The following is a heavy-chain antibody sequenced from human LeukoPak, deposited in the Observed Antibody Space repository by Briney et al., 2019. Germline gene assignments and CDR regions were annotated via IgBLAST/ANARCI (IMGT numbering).Heavy chain of an antibody. CDR1: GYTFTSYG. CDR3: ARDPVVVPAAPRGYFDY. CDR2: ISAYNGNT. D-gene: IGHD2-2*01. V-gene: IGHV1-18*01. Sequence: ASVKVSCKASGYTFTSYGISWVRQTPGQGLEWMGWISAYNGNTNYAQRLQGRVTMTTDTSTSTAYMDLRSLRSDDTAVYYCARDPVVVPAAPRGYFDYWGQGTLVTVSS. J-gene: IGHJ4*02.